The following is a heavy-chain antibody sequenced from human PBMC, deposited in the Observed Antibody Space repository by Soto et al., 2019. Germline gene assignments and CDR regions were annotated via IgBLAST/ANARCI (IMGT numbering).Heavy chain of an antibody. CDR2: IYYSGST. CDR3: AREDTTTVTTNY. J-gene: IGHJ4*02. V-gene: IGHV4-61*01. Sequence: PSETLSLTCTVSGGSVSSGSYYWSWIRQPPGKGLEWIGYIYYSGSTNYNPSLKSRVTISVDTSKNQFSLKLSSVTAADTAVYYCAREDTTTVTTNYWGQGTLVTVPS. D-gene: IGHD4-17*01. CDR1: GGSVSSGSYY.